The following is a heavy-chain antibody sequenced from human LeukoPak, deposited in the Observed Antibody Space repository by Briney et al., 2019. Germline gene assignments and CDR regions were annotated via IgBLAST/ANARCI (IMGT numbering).Heavy chain of an antibody. CDR3: ARVRDISPKWFDP. Sequence: SETLSLTCTVSGGSISSYSWSWIRQPPGKGREWIGYIYYSGSTSYNPSLKSRVTISVDTSKIQFSLKLNSVTAADTAVYYCARVRDISPKWFDPWGQGTLVTVSS. D-gene: IGHD3-9*01. CDR2: IYYSGST. J-gene: IGHJ5*02. CDR1: GGSISSYS. V-gene: IGHV4-59*01.